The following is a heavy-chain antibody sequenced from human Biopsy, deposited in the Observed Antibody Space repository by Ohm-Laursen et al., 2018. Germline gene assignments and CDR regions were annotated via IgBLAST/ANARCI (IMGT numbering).Heavy chain of an antibody. Sequence: GASVKVSCKASGGTFTMFPISWVRQAPGQGLEWMGAILPFYGTTNFAQKFQGRVTPTADGSTSTAYMELSSLRSEDTGVYYCASSDGRSGFDYWGQGTLVTVSS. J-gene: IGHJ4*02. CDR1: GGTFTMFP. D-gene: IGHD3-10*01. V-gene: IGHV1-69*13. CDR2: ILPFYGTT. CDR3: ASSDGRSGFDY.